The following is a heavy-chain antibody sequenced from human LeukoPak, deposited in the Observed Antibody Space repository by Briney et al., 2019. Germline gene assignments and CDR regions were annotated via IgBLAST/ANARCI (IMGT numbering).Heavy chain of an antibody. D-gene: IGHD3-16*02. J-gene: IGHJ4*02. Sequence: GGSLRLSCAASGFTFSGSAMHWVRQASGKGLESVGRIRSKANSYATAYAASVKGRFTISRDDSKNTAYLQMNSLKTEDTAVYYCTRHAVTFGGVIIDYWGQGTLVTVSS. CDR2: IRSKANSYAT. CDR1: GFTFSGSA. CDR3: TRHAVTFGGVIIDY. V-gene: IGHV3-73*01.